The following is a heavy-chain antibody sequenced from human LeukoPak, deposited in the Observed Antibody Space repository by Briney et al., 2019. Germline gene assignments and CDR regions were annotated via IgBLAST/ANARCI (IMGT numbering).Heavy chain of an antibody. CDR3: ARLDGSWYKDY. CDR1: GFTFSSYA. J-gene: IGHJ4*02. Sequence: GRSLRLSCAASGFTFSSYAMHWVRQAPGKGLEWVAVISYDGSNKYYADSVKGRFTISRDNSKNTLYLQMNSLRAEDTAVYYCARLDGSWYKDYWGQGTLVTVSS. CDR2: ISYDGSNK. V-gene: IGHV3-30-3*01. D-gene: IGHD6-13*01.